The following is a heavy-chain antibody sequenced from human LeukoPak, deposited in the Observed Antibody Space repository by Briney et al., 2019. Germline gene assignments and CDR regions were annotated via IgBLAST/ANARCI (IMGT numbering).Heavy chain of an antibody. D-gene: IGHD4-11*01. Sequence: SETLSLTCAVYGGSFSGYYWSWIRQPPGKGLEWIGEIYHSGSTNYNPSLKSRVTISVDKSKNQFSLKLSSVTAADTAVYYCAGGSNYVRFDYWGQGTLVTVSS. V-gene: IGHV4-34*01. CDR1: GGSFSGYY. CDR3: AGGSNYVRFDY. CDR2: IYHSGST. J-gene: IGHJ4*02.